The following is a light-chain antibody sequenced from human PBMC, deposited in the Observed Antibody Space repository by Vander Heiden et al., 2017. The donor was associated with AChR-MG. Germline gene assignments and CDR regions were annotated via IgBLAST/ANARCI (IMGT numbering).Light chain of an antibody. CDR3: QQYDNYSWT. CDR2: DAS. V-gene: IGKV1-5*01. CDR1: QSVYSW. Sequence: DIQMTQSPSTLSASVGDRVTVTCRPSQSVYSWLAWYQQKPGKAPILLIYDASSLKSGVPSRFSGSGSGTEFTLTITSLQPDDFATYYCQQYDNYSWTFGQGTKVEIK. J-gene: IGKJ1*01.